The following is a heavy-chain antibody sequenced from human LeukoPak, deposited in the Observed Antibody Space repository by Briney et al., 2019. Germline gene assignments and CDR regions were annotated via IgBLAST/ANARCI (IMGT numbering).Heavy chain of an antibody. CDR1: GFTFSTYG. CDR2: ILYDGSNR. V-gene: IGHV3-30*18. Sequence: GGSPRLSCAVSGFTFSTYGMHWVRQAPGKGLEWVAVILYDGSNRQYADSVKGRFTISRDNSKNTLYLQMNSLRVEDTAVYYCAKVRGNVGSSYFPDYWGQGTLVTVTS. J-gene: IGHJ4*02. D-gene: IGHD3-22*01. CDR3: AKVRGNVGSSYFPDY.